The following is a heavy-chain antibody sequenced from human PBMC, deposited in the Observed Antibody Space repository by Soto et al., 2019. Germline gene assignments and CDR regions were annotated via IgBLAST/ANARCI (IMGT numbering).Heavy chain of an antibody. J-gene: IGHJ6*02. CDR1: GGSFSGYY. V-gene: IGHV4-34*01. CDR2: INHSGST. Sequence: TLSLTCAVYGGSFSGYYWSWIRQPPGKGLEWIGEINHSGSTNYNPSLKSRVTISVDTSKNQFSLKLSSVTAADTAVYYCARGGDFWSGYYFYYYGMDVWGQGTTVTSP. CDR3: ARGGDFWSGYYFYYYGMDV. D-gene: IGHD3-3*01.